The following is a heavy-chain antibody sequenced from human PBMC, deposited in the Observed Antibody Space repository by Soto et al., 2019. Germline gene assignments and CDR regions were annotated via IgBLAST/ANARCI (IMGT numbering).Heavy chain of an antibody. Sequence: ASVKVSCKASGYTFTSYAMHWVRQAPGQRLEWMGWINAGNGNTKYSQKFQGRVTITRDTSASTAYMELSSLRSEDTAVYYFASGNRWLVRSWEAEHDAFDIWGQGTMVTVSS. D-gene: IGHD6-19*01. J-gene: IGHJ3*02. CDR1: GYTFTSYA. V-gene: IGHV1-3*01. CDR3: ASGNRWLVRSWEAEHDAFDI. CDR2: INAGNGNT.